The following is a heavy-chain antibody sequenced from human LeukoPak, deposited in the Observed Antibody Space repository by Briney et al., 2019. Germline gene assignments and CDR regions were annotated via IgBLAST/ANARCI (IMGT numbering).Heavy chain of an antibody. V-gene: IGHV1-18*01. D-gene: IGHD6-13*01. J-gene: IGHJ4*02. Sequence: ASVKVSCKASGYTFTSYDISWVRQAPGQGLERMGWISTSNGNTKYGQKVQGRVTMTTDSSTKTAYMELRSLRSDDTAVYYCARALGYISSKWGQGTLVTVSS. CDR1: GYTFTSYD. CDR3: ARALGYISSK. CDR2: ISTSNGNT.